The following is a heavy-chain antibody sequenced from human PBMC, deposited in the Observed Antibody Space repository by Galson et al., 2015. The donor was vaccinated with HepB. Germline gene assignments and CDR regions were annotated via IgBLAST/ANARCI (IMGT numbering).Heavy chain of an antibody. CDR1: GYTFTSYG. V-gene: IGHV1-18*01. CDR3: ARDGFQELAGLDYLVYYMDV. J-gene: IGHJ6*03. D-gene: IGHD2-8*01. Sequence: QSGAEVKKPGASVNASCKASGYTFTSYGISWVRQAPGQGLEWMGWISAYNGKINYAEKFQGRVTMTTDTSTSTAYMELRSRRSGDTAVYYCARDGFQELAGLDYLVYYMDVWGKGTTVTVSS. CDR2: ISAYNGKI.